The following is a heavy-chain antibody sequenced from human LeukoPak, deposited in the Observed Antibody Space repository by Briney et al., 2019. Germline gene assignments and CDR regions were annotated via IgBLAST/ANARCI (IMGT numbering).Heavy chain of an antibody. CDR3: ARLSSSWSPSTFYYYYSWTS. Sequence: PGGSLRLSCAASGFTFSSHWMSWVRHAPGKGLEWVANVKQDGSEKYYVDSVEGRFTISRDNAKNSLYLQMNGLRAEDTAVYYCARLSSSWSPSTFYYYYSWTSGAKGPRSLLP. D-gene: IGHD6-13*01. J-gene: IGHJ6*03. CDR2: VKQDGSEK. CDR1: GFTFSSHW. V-gene: IGHV3-7*01.